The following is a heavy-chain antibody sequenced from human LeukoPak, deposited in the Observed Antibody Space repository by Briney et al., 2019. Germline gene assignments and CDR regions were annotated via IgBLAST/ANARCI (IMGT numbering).Heavy chain of an antibody. CDR2: IYAGGTI. J-gene: IGHJ3*02. CDR3: ARAPGIRNAFDI. D-gene: IGHD2-15*01. Sequence: GGSLRLSCAASGFTVSSNYMSWVRQAPGRGLEWVSIIYAGGTIYYADSVKGRFIISRDNSKNTLYLQMNSLRVEDTAVYYCARAPGIRNAFDIWGQGTMVTVPS. V-gene: IGHV3-53*01. CDR1: GFTVSSNY.